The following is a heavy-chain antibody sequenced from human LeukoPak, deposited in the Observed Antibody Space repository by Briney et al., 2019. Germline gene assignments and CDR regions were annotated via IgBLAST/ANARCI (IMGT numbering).Heavy chain of an antibody. J-gene: IGHJ6*02. Sequence: HSGGALRLSCAASGFTFSSYAMSWVRQAPGKGLEWVSAISGSGGSTYYADSVKGRFTISRDNYKNTLYLQMNSLRAEDTAVYYCAKDYYDSSGYYYGYYYYYYGMDVWGQGTTVTVFS. CDR2: ISGSGGST. V-gene: IGHV3-23*01. CDR3: AKDYYDSSGYYYGYYYYYYGMDV. CDR1: GFTFSSYA. D-gene: IGHD3-22*01.